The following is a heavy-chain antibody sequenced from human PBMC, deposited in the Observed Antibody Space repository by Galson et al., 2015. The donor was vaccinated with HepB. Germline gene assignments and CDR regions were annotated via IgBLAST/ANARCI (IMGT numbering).Heavy chain of an antibody. V-gene: IGHV3-33*01. D-gene: IGHD2/OR15-2a*01. J-gene: IGHJ3*01. CDR1: GFSFSAYG. Sequence: SLRLSCAASGFSFSAYGMHWVRQTPGKGLEWVAVMSNSGTFIRYADSMEGRFTISRDNSKTILYWQMNSLRAEDTAIYYCARDDEVADPFSHGFDLWGQGTTVAVSS. CDR3: ARDDEVADPFSHGFDL. CDR2: MSNSGTFI.